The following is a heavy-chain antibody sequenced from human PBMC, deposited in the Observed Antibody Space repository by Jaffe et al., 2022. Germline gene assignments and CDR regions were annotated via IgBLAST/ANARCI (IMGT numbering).Heavy chain of an antibody. J-gene: IGHJ4*02. CDR2: ISSSSSYI. Sequence: EVQLVESGGGLVKPGGSLRLSCAASGFTFSSYSMNWVRQAPGKGLEWVSSISSSSSYIYYADSVKGRFTISRDNAKNSLYLQMNSLRAEDTAVYYCARVFHDYSNSGRVDYWGQGTLVTVSS. V-gene: IGHV3-21*01. CDR3: ARVFHDYSNSGRVDY. CDR1: GFTFSSYS. D-gene: IGHD4-4*01.